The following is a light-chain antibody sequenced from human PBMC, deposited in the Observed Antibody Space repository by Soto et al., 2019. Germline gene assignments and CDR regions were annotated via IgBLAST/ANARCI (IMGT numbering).Light chain of an antibody. CDR3: QHYNSYSP. Sequence: DIQMTQSPTSLSASVGDRVTITCRASQGIRNFVAWYQQKPGKAPKLLIYAASTLQSGVPSRFSGSGSGTDFTLTINSLQPEDVATYSCQHYNSYSPFGGGTKVEIK. CDR1: QGIRNF. J-gene: IGKJ4*02. CDR2: AAS. V-gene: IGKV1-27*01.